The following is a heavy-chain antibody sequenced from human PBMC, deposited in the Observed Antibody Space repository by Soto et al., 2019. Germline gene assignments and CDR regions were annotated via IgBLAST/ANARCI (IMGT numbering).Heavy chain of an antibody. J-gene: IGHJ6*02. D-gene: IGHD7-27*01. V-gene: IGHV3-30*18. CDR3: AKGVEANWGFYYGMDV. CDR2: ISFDGNYK. CDR1: GVMFSDYG. Sequence: PLRLSCVAAGVMFSDYGMHWVRQTPGRGLEWVAVISFDGNYKYYAKSVKGRFTFARDNSKNTLSLQMNSLRVEDTAVYYCAKGVEANWGFYYGMDVWGQGTTVTVSS.